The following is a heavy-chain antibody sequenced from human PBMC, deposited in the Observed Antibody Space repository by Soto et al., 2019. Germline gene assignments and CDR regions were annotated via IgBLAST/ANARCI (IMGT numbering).Heavy chain of an antibody. V-gene: IGHV4-59*01. CDR2: IYYSGST. Sequence: SETLSLTCTVSGGSINSYYWSWIRQPPGKGLEWVGYIYYSGSTNYNPSLTSRVTISLDTSKNRFSLKLSSVTAADTAVYYCARASTSKGHFADWGQGTLVTAPQ. CDR3: ARASTSKGHFAD. J-gene: IGHJ4*02. D-gene: IGHD2-2*01. CDR1: GGSINSYY.